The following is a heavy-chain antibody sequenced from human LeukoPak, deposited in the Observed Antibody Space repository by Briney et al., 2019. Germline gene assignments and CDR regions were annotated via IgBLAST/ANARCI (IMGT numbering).Heavy chain of an antibody. D-gene: IGHD3-22*01. CDR3: ARPSNDSGSYGDAFDI. CDR1: RYSFTTYW. V-gene: IGHV5-51*01. Sequence: GESLKISCKGSRYSFTTYWIGWVRQMPGKGLEWMGIIYPGDSDTRYSPSFQGQVTISADNSISTAYLQWSSLKASDTAMYYCARPSNDSGSYGDAFDIWGQGTMVTVSS. CDR2: IYPGDSDT. J-gene: IGHJ3*02.